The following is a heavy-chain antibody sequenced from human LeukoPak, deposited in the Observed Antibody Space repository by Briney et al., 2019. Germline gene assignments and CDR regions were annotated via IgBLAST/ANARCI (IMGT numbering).Heavy chain of an antibody. J-gene: IGHJ4*02. CDR3: ARGYRTNGRARSSSSWLGYLIDY. Sequence: ASVKVSCKASGYTFTSYDINWVRQATGQGLEWMGWMNPNSGNTGYAQKFQGRVTITRNTSISTAYMELSSLRSEDTAVYYCARGYRTNGRARSSSSWLGYLIDYWGQGTLATVSS. V-gene: IGHV1-8*03. CDR2: MNPNSGNT. D-gene: IGHD6-13*01. CDR1: GYTFTSYD.